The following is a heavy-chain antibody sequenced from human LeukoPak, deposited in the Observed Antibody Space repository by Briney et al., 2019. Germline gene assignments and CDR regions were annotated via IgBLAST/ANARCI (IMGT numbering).Heavy chain of an antibody. J-gene: IGHJ6*03. Sequence: GGSLRLSCAASGFTFSDYYMSWIRQAPGKGLEWVSYISSSGSTIYYADSVKGRFTIFRDNAKNSLYLQMNSLRAEDTAVYCCARDPYSGSYGNYYYYFMDVWGKGTTVTISS. CDR1: GFTFSDYY. D-gene: IGHD1-26*01. V-gene: IGHV3-11*04. CDR2: ISSSGSTI. CDR3: ARDPYSGSYGNYYYYFMDV.